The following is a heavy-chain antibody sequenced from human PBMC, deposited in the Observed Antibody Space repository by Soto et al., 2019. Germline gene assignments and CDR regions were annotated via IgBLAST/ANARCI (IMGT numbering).Heavy chain of an antibody. CDR2: ISYDGSNK. D-gene: IGHD6-13*01. Sequence: GGSLRLSCAASGFTFSSYGMHWVRQAPGKGLEWVAVISYDGSNKYYADSVKGRFTISRDNSKNTLYLQMNSLRAEDTAVYYCATNEEYSSSWYYFDYWGQGTLVTVSS. J-gene: IGHJ4*02. CDR3: ATNEEYSSSWYYFDY. V-gene: IGHV3-30*03. CDR1: GFTFSSYG.